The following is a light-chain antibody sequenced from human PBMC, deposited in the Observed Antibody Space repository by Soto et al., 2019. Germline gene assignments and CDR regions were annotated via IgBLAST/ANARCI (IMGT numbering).Light chain of an antibody. CDR2: STS. V-gene: IGKV1-39*01. J-gene: IGKJ4*01. CDR1: QSISSY. Sequence: DIQMTQSPSSLSASVGDRVTITCRASQSISSYLNWYQQKPGKAPELLIYSTSSLQSGVPSRFSGSGSGTDFTLTISSLQPEDFAAYYCQQSCTTPLTFGGGTKVEI. CDR3: QQSCTTPLT.